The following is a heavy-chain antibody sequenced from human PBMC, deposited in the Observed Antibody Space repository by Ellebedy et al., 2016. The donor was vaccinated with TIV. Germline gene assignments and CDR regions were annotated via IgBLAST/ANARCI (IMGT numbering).Heavy chain of an antibody. CDR2: FDPEDGET. CDR3: TTVFENGDFPPSFDY. D-gene: IGHD4-17*01. J-gene: IGHJ4*02. V-gene: IGHV1-24*01. CDR1: GYTLKELS. Sequence: ASVKVSCKVSGYTLKELSMHWVRQAPGKGLEWMGGFDPEDGETIYAQKFQGRVTMTEDTSTDTAYLYLSSLRSEDTTVYYLTTVFENGDFPPSFDYWGQGTLVAVSS.